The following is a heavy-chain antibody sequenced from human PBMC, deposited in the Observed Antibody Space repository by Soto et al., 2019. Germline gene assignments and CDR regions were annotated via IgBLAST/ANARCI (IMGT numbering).Heavy chain of an antibody. CDR1: GFTFSSYE. Sequence: EVQLVESGGGLVQPGGSLRLSCAASGFTFSSYEMNWVRQAPGKGLEWVSYISSSGSTIYYADSVKGRFTISRDNAKNSLYLQRNSLRAEDTAVYYCARDQVGYGMDVWGQGTTVTVSS. V-gene: IGHV3-48*03. D-gene: IGHD1-26*01. CDR2: ISSSGSTI. CDR3: ARDQVGYGMDV. J-gene: IGHJ6*02.